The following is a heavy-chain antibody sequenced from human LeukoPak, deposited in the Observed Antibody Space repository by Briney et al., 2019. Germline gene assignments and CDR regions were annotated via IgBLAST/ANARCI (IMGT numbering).Heavy chain of an antibody. CDR2: IWYDGSNK. D-gene: IGHD6-19*01. J-gene: IGHJ4*02. V-gene: IGHV3-33*01. CDR3: ARERAVAGTLDY. Sequence: GGSLRLSCAASGFTFSSHGMHWVRQAPGKGLEWVAVIWYDGSNKYYADSVKGRFTISRDNSKNTLYLQMNSLRAEDTAVYYCARERAVAGTLDYWGQGTLVTVSS. CDR1: GFTFSSHG.